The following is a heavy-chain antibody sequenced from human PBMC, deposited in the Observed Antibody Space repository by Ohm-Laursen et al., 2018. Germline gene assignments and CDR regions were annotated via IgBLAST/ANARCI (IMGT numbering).Heavy chain of an antibody. CDR1: GGSISSGGYY. V-gene: IGHV4-31*03. CDR2: IYYSGST. J-gene: IGHJ4*02. CDR3: ASQEVRRDGYNFPDY. D-gene: IGHD5-24*01. Sequence: SQTLSLTCTVSGGSISSGGYYWGWIRQHPGKGLEWIGYIYYSGSTYYNPSLKSRVTISVDTSKNQFSLKLSSVTAADTAVYYCASQEVRRDGYNFPDYWGQGTLVTVSS.